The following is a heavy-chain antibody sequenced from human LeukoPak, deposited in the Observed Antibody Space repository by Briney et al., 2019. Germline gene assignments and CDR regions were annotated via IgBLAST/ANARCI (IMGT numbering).Heavy chain of an antibody. D-gene: IGHD3-22*01. V-gene: IGHV3-53*01. CDR2: ILSGGSP. Sequence: GGSLRLSCAASGFTVSSNYMNWFRQAPGKGLEWVSVILSGGSPYYADSVKGRFTISRDISKNTLYLQMNSLRAEDTAVYYCARGRSGYYFDYWGQGTLVTVSS. CDR1: GFTVSSNY. J-gene: IGHJ4*02. CDR3: ARGRSGYYFDY.